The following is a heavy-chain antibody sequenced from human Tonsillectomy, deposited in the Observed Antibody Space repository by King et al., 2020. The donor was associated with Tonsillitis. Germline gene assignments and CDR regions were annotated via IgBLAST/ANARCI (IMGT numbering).Heavy chain of an antibody. D-gene: IGHD3-10*01. Sequence: VQLVESGGGLVQPGGSLRLSCSASGFTFSSYAMHWVRQAPGKGLEYDSAISSNGGSTYYADSVKGRFTISRDNSKNTLYLQMSSLRAEDTAVYYCVKGGYGSGSYYNSFDYWGQGTLVTVSS. CDR1: GFTFSSYA. V-gene: IGHV3-64D*06. CDR2: ISSNGGST. CDR3: VKGGYGSGSYYNSFDY. J-gene: IGHJ4*02.